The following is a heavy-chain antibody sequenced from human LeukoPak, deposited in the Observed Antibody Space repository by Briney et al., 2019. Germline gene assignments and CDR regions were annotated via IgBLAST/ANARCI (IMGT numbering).Heavy chain of an antibody. J-gene: IGHJ4*02. CDR1: GFTFSSYA. V-gene: IGHV3-23*01. D-gene: IGHD3-3*01. CDR2: ISGSGDST. Sequence: GGSLRLSCAASGFTFSSYAMSWVRQAPGKGLEWVSAISGSGDSTYYADSVKGRFTVSRDNFKNKLYLQMNSLRAEDTAVYYCAKDSFTIFGVVNYFDSWGQGTLVTVSS. CDR3: AKDSFTIFGVVNYFDS.